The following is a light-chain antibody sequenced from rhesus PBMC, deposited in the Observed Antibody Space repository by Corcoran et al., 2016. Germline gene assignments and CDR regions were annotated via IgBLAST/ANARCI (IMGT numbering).Light chain of an antibody. CDR2: EVS. Sequence: QAALTQPPSVSGSPGQSVTISCPGTSNDVGGYDYVSWYQQHPGTAPKFMIYEVSKRPSGVSDRFSGSKSGNTASLTISGLQAEDEADYYCSSFTGSITYIFGNGTRLTVL. V-gene: IGLV2-23*01. CDR1: SNDVGGYDY. CDR3: SSFTGSITYI. J-gene: IGLJ1*01.